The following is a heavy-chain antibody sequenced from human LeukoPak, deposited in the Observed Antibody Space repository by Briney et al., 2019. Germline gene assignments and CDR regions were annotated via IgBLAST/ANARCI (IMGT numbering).Heavy chain of an antibody. CDR3: ARQFYYYGSGSPWQEPTDY. CDR1: GFTFSSYS. Sequence: PGGSLRLSCAASGFTFSSYSMNWVRQAPGKGLEWVSSISSSSSYIYYADSVKGRFTISRDNAKNSLYLQMNSLRAEDTAVYYCARQFYYYGSGSPWQEPTDYWGQGTLVTVSS. J-gene: IGHJ4*02. CDR2: ISSSSSYI. D-gene: IGHD3-10*01. V-gene: IGHV3-21*01.